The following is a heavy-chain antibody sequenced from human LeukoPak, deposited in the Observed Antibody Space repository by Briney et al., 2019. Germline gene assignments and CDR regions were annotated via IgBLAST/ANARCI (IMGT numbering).Heavy chain of an antibody. V-gene: IGHV5-51*01. J-gene: IGHJ3*02. CDR1: GYSFTSYW. Sequence: GESLQISCKGSGYSFTSYWIGWVRQMPGKGLEWMGIIYPGDSDTRYSPSFQGQVTISADKSISTAYLQWSSLKVSDTAMYYCATTEIAAASHAFDIWGQGTMVTVSS. D-gene: IGHD6-13*01. CDR3: ATTEIAAASHAFDI. CDR2: IYPGDSDT.